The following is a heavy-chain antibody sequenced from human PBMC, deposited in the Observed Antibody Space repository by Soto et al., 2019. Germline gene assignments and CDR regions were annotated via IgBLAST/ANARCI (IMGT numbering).Heavy chain of an antibody. D-gene: IGHD3-10*01. Sequence: PSETLSLTCTVSGGSISSSSYYWGWIRQPPGKGLEWIGSIYYSGSTYYNPSLKSRVTISVDTSKNQFSLKLSSVTAADTAVYYCARGTMVRGVSGMDVWGQGTTVTVS. CDR2: IYYSGST. V-gene: IGHV4-39*01. CDR3: ARGTMVRGVSGMDV. CDR1: GGSISSSSYY. J-gene: IGHJ6*02.